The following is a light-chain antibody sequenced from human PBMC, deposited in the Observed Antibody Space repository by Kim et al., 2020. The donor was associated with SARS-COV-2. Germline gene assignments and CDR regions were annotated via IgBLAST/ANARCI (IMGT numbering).Light chain of an antibody. V-gene: IGKV3-11*01. CDR2: DAS. CDR3: QQRSNWPPT. CDR1: QSVSSY. J-gene: IGKJ4*01. Sequence: LSPGERATVSCRASQSVSSYLAWYQQKPGQAPRLLIYDASNRATGIPARFSGSGSGTDFTLTISSLEPEDFAVYYCQQRSNWPPTFGGGTKVDIK.